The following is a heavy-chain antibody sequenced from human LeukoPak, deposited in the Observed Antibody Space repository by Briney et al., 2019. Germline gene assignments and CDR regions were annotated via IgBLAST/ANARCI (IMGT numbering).Heavy chain of an antibody. CDR3: ATTMVRGVPDTFDI. CDR2: LNPNSGGT. CDR1: GYTFTDYY. D-gene: IGHD3-10*01. Sequence: ASVKVSYKASGYTFTDYYMHWVRQAPGQGLEWMGWLNPNSGGTLFAQRFQGRVSMTRDTSITTVYMDVTSLRSDDTAVYYCATTMVRGVPDTFDIWGQGTMVTVSS. J-gene: IGHJ3*02. V-gene: IGHV1-2*02.